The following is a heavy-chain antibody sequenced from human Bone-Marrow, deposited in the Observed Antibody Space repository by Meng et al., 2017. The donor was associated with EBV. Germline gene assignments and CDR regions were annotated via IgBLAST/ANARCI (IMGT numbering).Heavy chain of an antibody. CDR3: TTEFPDIVVVVAARG. J-gene: IGHJ4*02. V-gene: IGHV3-15*01. CDR2: IKSKTDGGTT. D-gene: IGHD2-15*01. Sequence: EVQLVESGGGLVQPGGSLRLSCAASGFTFSNAWMSWVRQAPGKGLEWVGRIKSKTDGGTTDYAAPVKGRFTISRDDSKNTLYLQMNSLKTEDTAVYYCTTEFPDIVVVVAARGWGQGTLVTVSS. CDR1: GFTFSNAW.